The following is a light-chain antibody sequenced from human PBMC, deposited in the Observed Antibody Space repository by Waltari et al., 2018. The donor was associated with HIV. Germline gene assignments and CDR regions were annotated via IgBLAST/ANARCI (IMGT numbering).Light chain of an antibody. CDR2: EVS. CDR3: SSYTSTSTV. Sequence: QSALTQPASVSGSPGQSITISCTGTSSDVGGYNYVSWYPQHPGKAPKLMIYEVSYRPSGVSNRVAGSKSGNTASLTISGLQAEDEADYDCSSYTSTSTVFGGGTKLTVL. V-gene: IGLV2-14*01. CDR1: SSDVGGYNY. J-gene: IGLJ3*02.